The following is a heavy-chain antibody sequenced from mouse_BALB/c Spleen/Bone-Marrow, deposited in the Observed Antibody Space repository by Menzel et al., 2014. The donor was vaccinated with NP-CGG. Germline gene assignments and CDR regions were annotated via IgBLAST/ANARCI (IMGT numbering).Heavy chain of an antibody. J-gene: IGHJ4*01. CDR2: INPYNDGT. Sequence: EVKVVESGPELVKAGASVKMSCKASGYTFTSYVMHWVKQKPGQGLEWIGYINPYNDGTKYNEKFKGKATLTSDKSSSTAYMELSSLTSEDSAVYYCARGDYAMDYWGQGTSVTVSS. CDR1: GYTFTSYV. V-gene: IGHV1-14*01. CDR3: ARGDYAMDY.